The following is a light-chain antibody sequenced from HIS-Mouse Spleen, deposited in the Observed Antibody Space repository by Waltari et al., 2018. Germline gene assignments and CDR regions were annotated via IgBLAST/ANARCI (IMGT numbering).Light chain of an antibody. Sequence: QSALTHPASVSGSPGQSITISCTGPSSDVGGYNYVSWYQQHPGKAPKLMIYDVSNRPSGVSNRFSGSKSGNTASLTISGLQAEDEADYYCSSYTSSSTLVVFGGGTKLTVL. CDR3: SSYTSSSTLVV. CDR1: SSDVGGYNY. CDR2: DVS. J-gene: IGLJ2*01. V-gene: IGLV2-14*03.